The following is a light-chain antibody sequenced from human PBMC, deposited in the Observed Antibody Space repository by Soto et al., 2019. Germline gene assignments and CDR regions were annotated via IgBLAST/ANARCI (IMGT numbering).Light chain of an antibody. CDR1: SSDVGGYNY. V-gene: IGLV2-14*01. Sequence: QSALTQPASVSGSPGQSITISCTGTSSDVGGYNYVSWYQQHPDKAPKLMIYEVSNRPSGVSNRFSGSKSGNTASLTISGLQAEYEDDYYCSSYTSSSTRVFGRGTKLTVL. CDR2: EVS. J-gene: IGLJ3*02. CDR3: SSYTSSSTRV.